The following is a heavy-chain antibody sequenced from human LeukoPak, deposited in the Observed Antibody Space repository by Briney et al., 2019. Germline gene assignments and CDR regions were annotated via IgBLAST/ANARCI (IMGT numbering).Heavy chain of an antibody. V-gene: IGHV1-2*02. D-gene: IGHD6-6*01. CDR1: GYTFTGYY. CDR2: INPNSGGT. J-gene: IGHJ4*02. Sequence: ASVKVSCKASGYTFTGYYMHWVRQAPGQGLEWMGWINPNSGGTNYAQKFQGRVTMTRDTSISTAYMELSRLRSDDTAVYYCARTTIPARPAGFFDYWGQGTLVTVSS. CDR3: ARTTIPARPAGFFDY.